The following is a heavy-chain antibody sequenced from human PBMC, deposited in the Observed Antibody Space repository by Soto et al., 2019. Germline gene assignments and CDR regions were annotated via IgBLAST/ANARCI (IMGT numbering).Heavy chain of an antibody. Sequence: QVQLVESGGGVVQPGRSLRLSCAASGLTFSRYAMHWVRQAPGKGLEWVAVIIYDGSNKHYADSVQGRFTISRDNSKNTLYLQMNSLRDEDTAVYDCAAELGQTGYSGQDYWGHGILVTVSS. V-gene: IGHV3-30*04. D-gene: IGHD2-15*01. J-gene: IGHJ4*01. CDR3: AAELGQTGYSGQDY. CDR2: IIYDGSNK. CDR1: GLTFSRYA.